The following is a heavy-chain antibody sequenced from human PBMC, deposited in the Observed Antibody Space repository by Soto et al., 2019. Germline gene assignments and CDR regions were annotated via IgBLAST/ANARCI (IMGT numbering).Heavy chain of an antibody. J-gene: IGHJ4*02. V-gene: IGHV3-30*18. Sequence: QVQLVESGGGVVQPGRSLRLSCAASGFTFSSYGMHWVRQAPGKGLEWVAVISYDGSNKYYADSVKGRFTISRDNSKNTLYLEMNRLRAEHTAVYYCAKDSYFDWLLSRLDYWGQGTLVTVSS. CDR3: AKDSYFDWLLSRLDY. D-gene: IGHD3-9*01. CDR1: GFTFSSYG. CDR2: ISYDGSNK.